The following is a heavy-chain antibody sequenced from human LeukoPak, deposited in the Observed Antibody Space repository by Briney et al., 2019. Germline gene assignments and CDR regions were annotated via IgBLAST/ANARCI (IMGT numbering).Heavy chain of an antibody. D-gene: IGHD4-17*01. V-gene: IGHV3-33*01. CDR1: GFTFSSYG. Sequence: GGSLRLSCAASGFTFSSYGMHWVRQAPGKGLEWVAVIWYDGSNKYYADSVKGRFTISRDNSKNTLYLQMNSLRAEDTAVYYCARDGSSYGDYTYYFDYWGQGTLVTVSS. CDR2: IWYDGSNK. J-gene: IGHJ4*02. CDR3: ARDGSSYGDYTYYFDY.